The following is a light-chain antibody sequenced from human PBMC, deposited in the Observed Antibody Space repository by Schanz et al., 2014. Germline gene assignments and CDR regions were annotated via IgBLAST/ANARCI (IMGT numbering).Light chain of an antibody. CDR1: SSDVGRYNL. CDR2: EVT. Sequence: QSALTQPASVSGSPGQSITISCTGTSSDVGRYNLVSWYQQHPGKAPEVMIYEVTKRPSGVSNRFSGSKSGNTASLTISGLQPEDEADYYCCSYTSSSTLVVFGGGTKVTVL. J-gene: IGLJ2*01. V-gene: IGLV2-14*02. CDR3: CSYTSSSTLVV.